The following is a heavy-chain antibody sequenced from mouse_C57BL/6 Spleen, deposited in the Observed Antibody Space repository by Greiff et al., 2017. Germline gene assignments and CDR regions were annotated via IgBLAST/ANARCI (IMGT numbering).Heavy chain of an antibody. CDR3: TRDPIYYGNGAMDY. Sequence: EVHLVESGEGLVKPGGSLKLSCAASGFTFSSYAMSWVRQTPEKRLEWVAYISSGGDYIYYADTVKGRFTISRDNARNTLYLQMSSLKSEDTAMYYCTRDPIYYGNGAMDYWGQGTSVTVSS. J-gene: IGHJ4*01. CDR2: ISSGGDYI. D-gene: IGHD2-1*01. V-gene: IGHV5-9-1*02. CDR1: GFTFSSYA.